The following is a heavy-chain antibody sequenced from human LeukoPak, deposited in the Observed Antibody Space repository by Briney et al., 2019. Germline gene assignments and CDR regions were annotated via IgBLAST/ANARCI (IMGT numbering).Heavy chain of an antibody. J-gene: IGHJ5*02. CDR3: ARGPSIVGTSYNWFDP. D-gene: IGHD1-26*01. V-gene: IGHV4-61*02. CDR1: GGFISSGSYY. Sequence: SQTLSLTCTVSGGFISSGSYYWSWIRQPAGKGLEWIGRIYTTGSTNYNPSLKSRVTISVDTSKNQFSLKLSSVTAADTAVYYCARGPSIVGTSYNWFDPWGQGTLVTVSS. CDR2: IYTTGST.